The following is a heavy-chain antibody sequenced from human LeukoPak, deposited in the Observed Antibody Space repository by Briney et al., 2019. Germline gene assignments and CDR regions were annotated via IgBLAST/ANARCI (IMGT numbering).Heavy chain of an antibody. D-gene: IGHD3-9*01. CDR3: ARLTGVRAYYYMDV. Sequence: GGSLRLSCVASGFTFSSYSMNWVRQAPGKGLGWVSSISSSSSYIYYADSVKGRFTISRDNAENSLYPQMNSLRAEDTAVYYCARLTGVRAYYYMDVRGKGTTVTVSS. J-gene: IGHJ6*03. V-gene: IGHV3-21*01. CDR1: GFTFSSYS. CDR2: ISSSSSYI.